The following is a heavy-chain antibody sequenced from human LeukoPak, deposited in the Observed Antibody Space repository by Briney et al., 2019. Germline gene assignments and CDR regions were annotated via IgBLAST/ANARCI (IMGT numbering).Heavy chain of an antibody. D-gene: IGHD2-15*01. CDR3: ARHDCGGSCYFAFDI. J-gene: IGHJ3*02. V-gene: IGHV4-38-2*01. CDR2: IYHGGST. CDR1: GYSISSGYY. Sequence: PSETLSLTCAVSGYSISSGYYWGWIRQPPGKGLKWIGSIYHGGSTYYNPSLKSRVTISVDTSKNQFSLKLSSVTAADTAVYYCARHDCGGSCYFAFDIWGQGTMVTVSS.